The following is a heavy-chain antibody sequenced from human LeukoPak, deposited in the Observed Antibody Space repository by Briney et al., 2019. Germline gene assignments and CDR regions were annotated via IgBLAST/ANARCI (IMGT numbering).Heavy chain of an antibody. Sequence: GESLKISCKGSGYSFTSYWIGWVRQMPGKGLEWMGIIYPDDSDNRYSPSFQGQVTISADKSITTAYLQWSSLKASDTAMYYCARRAGGYYDSSTRVDYWGQGTLVTVSS. CDR3: ARRAGGYYDSSTRVDY. J-gene: IGHJ4*02. CDR1: GYSFTSYW. V-gene: IGHV5-51*01. D-gene: IGHD3-22*01. CDR2: IYPDDSDN.